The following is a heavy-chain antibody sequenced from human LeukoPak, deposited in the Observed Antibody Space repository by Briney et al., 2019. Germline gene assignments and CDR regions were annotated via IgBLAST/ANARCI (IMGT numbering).Heavy chain of an antibody. CDR1: GFTFDDYA. CDR3: AKSYYYYYYMDV. Sequence: GRSLRLSCAASGFTFDDYAMHWVRQAPGKGLGWVSGISWNSGSIGYADSVKGRFTISRDNAKNSLYLQMNSLRAEDTALYYCAKSYYYYYYMDVWGKGTTVTISS. J-gene: IGHJ6*03. V-gene: IGHV3-9*01. CDR2: ISWNSGSI.